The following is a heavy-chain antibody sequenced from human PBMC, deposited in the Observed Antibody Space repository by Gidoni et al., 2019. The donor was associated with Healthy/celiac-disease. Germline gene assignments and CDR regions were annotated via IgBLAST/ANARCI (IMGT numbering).Heavy chain of an antibody. Sequence: EVQLVQSGAEVKKPGASLRNSCKGSGYSFTSYWISWVRQMPGKGLEWMGRIDPIDSYTNYSPSFQGHVTISADKSISTAYLQWSSLKASDTSMYYCARAGSSWYPDYWGQGTLVTVSS. CDR1: GYSFTSYW. J-gene: IGHJ4*02. CDR3: ARAGSSWYPDY. D-gene: IGHD6-13*01. CDR2: IDPIDSYT. V-gene: IGHV5-10-1*03.